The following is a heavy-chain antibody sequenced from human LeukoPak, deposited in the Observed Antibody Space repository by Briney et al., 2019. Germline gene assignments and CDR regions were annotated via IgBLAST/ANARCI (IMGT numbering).Heavy chain of an antibody. V-gene: IGHV4-59*01. D-gene: IGHD3-10*01. J-gene: IGHJ6*03. Sequence: TSETLSLTCTVSGGSILSYYWSWIRQPPGKGLEWSGYSYYSGSTNYNPSLKSRVTISVDTSKNQFSLKLSSVTAADTAVYYCAREGTDQYYYYYMDLWGTGTTVTVSS. CDR1: GGSILSYY. CDR3: AREGTDQYYYYYMDL. CDR2: SYYSGST.